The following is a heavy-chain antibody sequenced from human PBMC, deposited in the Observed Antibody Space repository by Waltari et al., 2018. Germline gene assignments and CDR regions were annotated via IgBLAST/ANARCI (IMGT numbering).Heavy chain of an antibody. J-gene: IGHJ4*02. Sequence: ELQLLESGGGLVQSGGYLRLSCAASGFTFSSYAMSGVRQAPGKGLEWVAGIRNSGDGTDYADSVQGRFTISRDNSKNTLYLYMNSLRAEDTAVYYCARLYYTADYWGQGTLVTVSS. D-gene: IGHD3-22*01. V-gene: IGHV3-23*01. CDR2: IRNSGDGT. CDR3: ARLYYTADY. CDR1: GFTFSSYA.